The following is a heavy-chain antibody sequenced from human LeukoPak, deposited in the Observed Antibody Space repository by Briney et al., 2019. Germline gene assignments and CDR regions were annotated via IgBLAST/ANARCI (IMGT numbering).Heavy chain of an antibody. J-gene: IGHJ2*01. Sequence: PGRSLRLSCAASGFTFSSYGMHWVRQAPGKGLEWVAVIWYDGSNKYYADSVKGRFTISRDNSKNTLYLQMNSLRAEDTAVYYCAKESGDYAPWYFDLWGRGTLVTVSS. CDR3: AKESGDYAPWYFDL. CDR2: IWYDGSNK. V-gene: IGHV3-33*06. CDR1: GFTFSSYG. D-gene: IGHD4-17*01.